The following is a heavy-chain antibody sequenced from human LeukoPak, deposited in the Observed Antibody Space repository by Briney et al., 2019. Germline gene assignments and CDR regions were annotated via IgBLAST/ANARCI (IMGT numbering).Heavy chain of an antibody. D-gene: IGHD2-21*02. CDR2: IYSHGST. V-gene: IGHV3-66*01. CDR1: GFTVSSNY. CDR3: ARAGDIYYGGDCSSKGALDI. J-gene: IGHJ3*02. Sequence: GGSLRLSCVASGFTVSSNYMSWVRQAPGKRLEWASVIYSHGSTYYADSVKGRLIISRDNSKSTLYLQMNSLRAEDTAVYYCARAGDIYYGGDCSSKGALDIWGQGTMVTVSS.